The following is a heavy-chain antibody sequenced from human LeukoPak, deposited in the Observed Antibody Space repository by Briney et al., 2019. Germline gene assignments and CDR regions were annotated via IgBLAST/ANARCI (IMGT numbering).Heavy chain of an antibody. J-gene: IGHJ3*02. Sequence: SGGSLRLSCAASGFTFSSYWMHWVRQAPGKGLVWVSRINSDGSSTSYADSVKGRFTISRDNAKNTLYLQMNSLRAEDTAVYYCARDAPYCSGGSCYSDAFDIWGQGTMVTVSS. D-gene: IGHD2-15*01. CDR3: ARDAPYCSGGSCYSDAFDI. V-gene: IGHV3-74*01. CDR1: GFTFSSYW. CDR2: INSDGSST.